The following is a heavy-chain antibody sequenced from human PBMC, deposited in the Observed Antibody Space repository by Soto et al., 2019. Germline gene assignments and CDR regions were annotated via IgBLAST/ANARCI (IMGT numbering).Heavy chain of an antibody. D-gene: IGHD3-10*01. CDR1: GYTFTSYG. CDR3: ARGYYGSGGWGPYDAFDI. V-gene: IGHV1-18*01. CDR2: ISAYNGNT. Sequence: ASVKVSCKASGYTFTSYGISWVRQAPGQGLEWMGWISAYNGNTNYAQKLQGRVTMTRDTSISTAYMELSRLRSDDTAVYYCARGYYGSGGWGPYDAFDIWGQGTMVTVS. J-gene: IGHJ3*02.